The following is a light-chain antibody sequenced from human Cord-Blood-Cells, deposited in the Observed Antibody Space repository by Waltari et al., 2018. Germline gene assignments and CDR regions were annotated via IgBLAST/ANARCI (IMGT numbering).Light chain of an antibody. Sequence: EIVMTQSPATLSVSPGERATLSCRASQSVSSNLAWYQQKPGQAPRLLNYGASTKATGSPARFSGSGSGTEVTLTISRLQSEDFAVYYCQQYNNWPLYTFGQGTKLEIK. V-gene: IGKV3-15*01. CDR2: GAS. CDR3: QQYNNWPLYT. J-gene: IGKJ2*01. CDR1: QSVSSN.